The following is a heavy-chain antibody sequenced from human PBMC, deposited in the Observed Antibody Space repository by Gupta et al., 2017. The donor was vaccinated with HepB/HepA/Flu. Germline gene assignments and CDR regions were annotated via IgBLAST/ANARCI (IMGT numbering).Heavy chain of an antibody. CDR3: ARETDYGGQYRIGPFDY. CDR1: GGSVSPFS. V-gene: IGHV4-59*02. D-gene: IGHD4-23*01. Sequence: QVQLQESGPGLVKPSETLSLTCTVPGGSVSPFSWNWIRQSPGEELEWIGYVYHNGKTKYNPALQSRITISIDGSKNQFSLRLNSVTAADSAVYYCARETDYGGQYRIGPFDYWGQGTLVTVSS. CDR2: VYHNGKT. J-gene: IGHJ4*02.